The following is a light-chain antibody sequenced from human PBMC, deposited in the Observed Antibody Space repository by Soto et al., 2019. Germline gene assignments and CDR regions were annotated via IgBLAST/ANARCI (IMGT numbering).Light chain of an antibody. V-gene: IGKV3-15*01. CDR2: GES. CDR1: QSVSSN. Sequence: EKVMTQSPATLSVSPGERATLSCRASQSVSSNLAWYQQKPGQAPRLLIYGESTRANGIPARFSGSESGTDFTLTISSLQSEDFAVYYCQQYNNCPPYTFGQGTKLEIK. CDR3: QQYNNCPPYT. J-gene: IGKJ2*01.